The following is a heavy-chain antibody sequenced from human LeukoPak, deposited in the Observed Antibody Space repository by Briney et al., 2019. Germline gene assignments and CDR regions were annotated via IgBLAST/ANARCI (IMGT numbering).Heavy chain of an antibody. CDR1: EFTFSSYA. Sequence: PGGSLRLSCAASEFTFSSYAMSWVRQAPGRGLEWVSAISGGGGSTFYADSVKGRFTISRGNSKNTLYLQMNSLRAEDTAVYYCAKDEEYCGGDCYSAVDYWGQGTLVTVSS. CDR3: AKDEEYCGGDCYSAVDY. J-gene: IGHJ4*02. D-gene: IGHD2-21*02. V-gene: IGHV3-23*01. CDR2: ISGGGGST.